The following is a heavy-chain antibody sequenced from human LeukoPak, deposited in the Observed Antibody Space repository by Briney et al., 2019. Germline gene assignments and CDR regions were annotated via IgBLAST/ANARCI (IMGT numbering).Heavy chain of an antibody. CDR1: GGTFSSYA. Sequence: SVKVSCKASGGTFSSYAISWVRQAPGQGLGWMGRIIPILGIANYAQKFQGRVTITADKSTSTAYMELSSLRSEDTAVYYCARVVSVAAAFDYWGQGTLVTVSS. V-gene: IGHV1-69*04. J-gene: IGHJ4*02. CDR3: ARVVSVAAAFDY. CDR2: IIPILGIA. D-gene: IGHD6-13*01.